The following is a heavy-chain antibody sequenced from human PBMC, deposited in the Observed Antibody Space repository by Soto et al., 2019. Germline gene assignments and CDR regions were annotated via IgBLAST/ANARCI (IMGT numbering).Heavy chain of an antibody. V-gene: IGHV3-9*02. CDR2: ISSNSDTI. CDR1: GFTADDYA. Sequence: EVQLVESGGGLVQPGRSLRLSCVASGFTADDYAMHWVRQAPGKGLEWVSGISSNSDTIDYADSVKGRFTISRDNGKNSLFLQMNSLRPEEKALYYCAKDMKWGGMTTIHYFDSWGQGALVTVSS. J-gene: IGHJ4*02. CDR3: AKDMKWGGMTTIHYFDS. D-gene: IGHD4-17*01.